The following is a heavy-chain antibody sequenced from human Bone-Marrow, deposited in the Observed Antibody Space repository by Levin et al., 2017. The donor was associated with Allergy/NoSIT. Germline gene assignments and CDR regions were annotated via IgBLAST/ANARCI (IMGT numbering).Heavy chain of an antibody. D-gene: IGHD6-19*01. CDR3: AKGSSGWFQEKDS. Sequence: QPGGSLRLSCTASGFTFHTSAMTWVRQAPGKGLGWVSAISGSGDITSYADSVKGRFTVSRDNSKNMLFLQMDSLRVEDTAVFYCAKGSSGWFQEKDSWGQGTLVTVSS. CDR1: GFTFHTSA. V-gene: IGHV3-23*01. CDR2: ISGSGDIT. J-gene: IGHJ4*02.